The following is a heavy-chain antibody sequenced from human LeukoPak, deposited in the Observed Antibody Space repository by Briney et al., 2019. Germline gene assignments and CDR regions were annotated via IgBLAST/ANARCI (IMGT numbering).Heavy chain of an antibody. D-gene: IGHD6-13*01. CDR1: GGSISSSNW. V-gene: IGHV4-4*02. CDR3: ARDRGIAAAGIVDY. Sequence: SETLSVTCAVSGGSISSSNWWSWVRQPPGKGLEWIGEIYHSGSTNYNPSLKSRVTISVDKSKNQFSLKLSSVTAADTAVYYCARDRGIAAAGIVDYWGQGTLVTVSS. J-gene: IGHJ4*02. CDR2: IYHSGST.